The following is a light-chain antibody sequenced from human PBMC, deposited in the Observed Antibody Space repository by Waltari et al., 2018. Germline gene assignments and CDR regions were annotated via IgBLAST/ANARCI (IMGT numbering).Light chain of an antibody. V-gene: IGLV2-23*02. CDR1: RSDLGSYHL. CDR3: CSSPESSTSWV. J-gene: IGLJ3*02. CDR2: EVS. Sequence: QSALTQPASMSGSPGQSITISCTGLRSDLGSYHLVSWFQQHPDKAPKLLSYEVSKRPSEVSNASSGSASGNTAYLTISGLQAEDEADYYCCSSPESSTSWVFGGGTKLTVL.